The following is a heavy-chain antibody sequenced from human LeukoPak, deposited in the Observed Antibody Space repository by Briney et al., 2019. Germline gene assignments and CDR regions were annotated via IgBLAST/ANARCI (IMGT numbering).Heavy chain of an antibody. CDR3: ASVGGGSPY. D-gene: IGHD3-16*01. CDR1: GYSISSGHF. CDR2: IYGSGTT. J-gene: IGHJ4*02. Sequence: PSETLSLTCTVSGYSISSGHFWSWIRQPPGKGLEWIGSIYGSGTTYYDPPLRSRVSISADTSKNHFSLELSSVTAADTVVYYCASVGGGSPYWGQGTLVTVSS. V-gene: IGHV4-38-2*02.